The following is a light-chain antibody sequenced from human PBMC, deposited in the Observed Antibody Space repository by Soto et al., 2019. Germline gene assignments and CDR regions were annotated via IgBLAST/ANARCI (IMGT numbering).Light chain of an antibody. CDR2: GAS. J-gene: IGKJ4*01. CDR3: QQYHNWPLT. Sequence: EIVMTQSPATLSVSPGERATLSCRASQSISSNLAWYQQKPGQAPRLLIYGASTRATGIPARFSGSGSGTAFTLIISSLQSEDFAVYYCQQYHNWPLTFGGGTNVEIK. CDR1: QSISSN. V-gene: IGKV3D-15*01.